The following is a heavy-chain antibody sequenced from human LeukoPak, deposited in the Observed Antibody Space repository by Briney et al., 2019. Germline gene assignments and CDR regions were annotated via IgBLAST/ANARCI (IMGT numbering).Heavy chain of an antibody. D-gene: IGHD1-26*01. J-gene: IGHJ5*02. CDR1: GGSISSYY. Sequence: SETLSLTCTVSGGSISSYYWSWIRQPPGKGLEWIGYIYYSGSTNYNPSLNSRVTISVDRSKNQFSLKLTSVTAADTAMNYCARDSRVGGFDPWGQGTLVTVSS. V-gene: IGHV4-59*12. CDR2: IYYSGST. CDR3: ARDSRVGGFDP.